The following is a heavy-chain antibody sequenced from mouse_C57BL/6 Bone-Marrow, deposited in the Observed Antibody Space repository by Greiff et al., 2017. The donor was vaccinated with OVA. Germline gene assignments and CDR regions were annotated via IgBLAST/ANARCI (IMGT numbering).Heavy chain of an antibody. CDR3: ARQGDSYYAMDY. CDR2: ISNGGGST. V-gene: IGHV5-12*01. CDR1: GFTFSDYY. Sequence: EVKLMESGGGLVQPGGSLKLSCAASGFTFSDYYMYWVRQTPEKRLEWVAYISNGGGSTYYPDTVKGRFTISRDNAKNTLYLQMSRLKSEDTAMYYCARQGDSYYAMDYWGQGTSVTVSS. J-gene: IGHJ4*01.